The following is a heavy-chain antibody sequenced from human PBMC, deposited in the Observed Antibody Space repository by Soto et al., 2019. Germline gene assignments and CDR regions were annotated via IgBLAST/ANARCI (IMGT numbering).Heavy chain of an antibody. CDR3: VCQRTTVATQNCFDY. Sequence: SETLSLTCTVSGGSIGTYYWGWIRQSPGKGLEWIGSVYYRGRSYSKSSVKSRVTISVDTSKNRFSLSLNSVTASDTAVYFCVCQRTTVATQNCFDYWGQGTLVTVSS. D-gene: IGHD4-17*01. CDR1: GGSIGTYY. V-gene: IGHV4-39*01. CDR2: VYYRGRS. J-gene: IGHJ4*02.